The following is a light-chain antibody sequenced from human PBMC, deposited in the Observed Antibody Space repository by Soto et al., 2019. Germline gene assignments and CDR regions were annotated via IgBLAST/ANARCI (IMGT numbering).Light chain of an antibody. CDR3: QQSYVTPWT. J-gene: IGKJ1*01. Sequence: DIQTTQSPSSLSASIGDRVTISCRASQDISSSLNWYQHKSGKAPKLLIYAASGLHSGVPSRFSGSGSGTDFTLTISSLQPEDFATYYCQQSYVTPWTFGQGTKVDIK. CDR2: AAS. CDR1: QDISSS. V-gene: IGKV1-39*01.